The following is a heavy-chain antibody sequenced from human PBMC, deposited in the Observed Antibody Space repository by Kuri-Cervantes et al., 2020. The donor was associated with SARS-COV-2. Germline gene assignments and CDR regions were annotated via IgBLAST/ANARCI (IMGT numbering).Heavy chain of an antibody. V-gene: IGHV4-39*07. D-gene: IGHD4-11*01. CDR3: ARGSNVYFDY. Sequence: SETLSLTCTVSGGSISSSSYYWGWIRQPPGKGLEWIGSIYYSGSTYYKPSLKSRVIISVDTSKNQFSLKLSSVTAADTAVYYCARGSNVYFDYWGQGTLVTVSS. CDR2: IYYSGST. J-gene: IGHJ4*02. CDR1: GGSISSSSYY.